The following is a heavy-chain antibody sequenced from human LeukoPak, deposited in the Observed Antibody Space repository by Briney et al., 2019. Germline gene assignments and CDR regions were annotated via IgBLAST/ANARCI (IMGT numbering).Heavy chain of an antibody. V-gene: IGHV4-30-4*07. D-gene: IGHD5-18*01. Sequence: PSQTLSLTCAVSGGSISSGGYSWSWIRQPPGKGLEWIGYIYYSGSTYYNPSLKSRVTISVDTSKNQFSLKLSSVTAADTAVYYCARRGYSYGSRRFDYWGQGTLVTVSS. CDR3: ARRGYSYGSRRFDY. J-gene: IGHJ4*02. CDR2: IYYSGST. CDR1: GGSISSGGYS.